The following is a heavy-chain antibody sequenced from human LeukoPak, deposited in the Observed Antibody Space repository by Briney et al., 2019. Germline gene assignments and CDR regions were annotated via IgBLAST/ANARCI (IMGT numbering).Heavy chain of an antibody. J-gene: IGHJ4*02. D-gene: IGHD3-22*01. CDR1: GDSISSYY. CDR3: ARHYGTTGYFSSFFDL. Sequence: SETLSLTCTVSGDSISSYYWSWIRQPPGKGLEWIGYIYYSGSTNSNSSLKSRVSISVDTSKNQFSLQLNSMTAADTAVYYCARHYGTTGYFSSFFDLWGQGTLVTVSS. V-gene: IGHV4-59*01. CDR2: IYYSGST.